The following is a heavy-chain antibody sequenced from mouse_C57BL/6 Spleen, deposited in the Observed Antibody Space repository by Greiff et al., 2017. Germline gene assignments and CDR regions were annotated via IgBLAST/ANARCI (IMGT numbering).Heavy chain of an antibody. Sequence: QVQLQQSGAELVRPGTSVQVSCKASGYAFTNYLIAWVKQRPGQGLEWIGVINPGSGGTNYNEKFKVKSTLTADKSSSTAYMQLSSLTSEDSAVYFCERGYGNSFAYWGQGTLVTVSA. D-gene: IGHD2-10*02. CDR3: ERGYGNSFAY. CDR1: GYAFTNYL. CDR2: INPGSGGT. V-gene: IGHV1-54*01. J-gene: IGHJ3*01.